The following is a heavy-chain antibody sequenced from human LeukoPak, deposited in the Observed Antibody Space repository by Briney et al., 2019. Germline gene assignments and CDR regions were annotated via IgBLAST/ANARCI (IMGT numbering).Heavy chain of an antibody. J-gene: IGHJ5*02. Sequence: ASVKVSCKASGYSFTSYYMHWVRLAPGQGLEWMGLINPSGSSTTYAQKFQGRVTMTRDMFTSTDYMELTSLTSDDTAVYYCARDNSVGETAWWFDPWGQGTLVTVSS. CDR2: INPSGSST. CDR3: ARDNSVGETAWWFDP. CDR1: GYSFTSYY. D-gene: IGHD1-26*01. V-gene: IGHV1-46*01.